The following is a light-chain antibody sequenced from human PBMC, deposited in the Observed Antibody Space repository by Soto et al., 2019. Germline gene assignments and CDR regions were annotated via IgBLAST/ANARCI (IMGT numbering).Light chain of an antibody. V-gene: IGLV2-23*02. J-gene: IGLJ1*01. CDR2: EVS. CDR1: SSDFGSYDL. Sequence: QFALTQPASVPGSPGHSITISCTGTSSDFGSYDLVSWYQQHPGRAPKLVIYEVSKRPSGVSSRFSGSKSGNTASLTISGLQAEDEADYHCCSYAGTSPFYVFGPGTKVTVL. CDR3: CSYAGTSPFYV.